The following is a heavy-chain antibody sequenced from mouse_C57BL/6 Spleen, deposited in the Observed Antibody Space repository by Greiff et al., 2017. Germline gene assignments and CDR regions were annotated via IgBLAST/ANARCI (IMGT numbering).Heavy chain of an antibody. CDR3: ARSYGSSDDYAMDN. CDR1: GYAFSSSW. CDR2: SYPGAGDT. D-gene: IGHD1-1*01. Sequence: QVQLKESGPELVKPGASVKISCKASGYAFSSSWMNWVKQRPGKGLEWIGRSYPGAGDTNYNGKFKGKATLTADKSSSTAYMQLSSLTSEDSAVNFCARSYGSSDDYAMDNWGQVTSVTVSS. V-gene: IGHV1-82*01. J-gene: IGHJ4*01.